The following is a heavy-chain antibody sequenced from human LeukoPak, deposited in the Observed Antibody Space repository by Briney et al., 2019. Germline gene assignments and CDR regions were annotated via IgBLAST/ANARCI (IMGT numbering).Heavy chain of an antibody. D-gene: IGHD3-9*01. J-gene: IGHJ4*02. CDR1: GFTFSSYS. V-gene: IGHV3-48*04. Sequence: PGGSLRLSCAASGFTFSSYSMNWVRQAPGKGLEWVSYISSSSSTIYYADSVKGRFTISRDNAKNSLYLQMNSLRAEDTAVYYCAIHPRDILTGWGQGTLVTVSS. CDR3: AIHPRDILTG. CDR2: ISSSSSTI.